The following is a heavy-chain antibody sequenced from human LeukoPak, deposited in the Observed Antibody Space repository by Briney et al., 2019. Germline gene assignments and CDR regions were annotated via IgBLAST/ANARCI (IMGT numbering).Heavy chain of an antibody. CDR1: GFTFSSYG. CDR2: IWYDGSNK. Sequence: PGGSLRLSCAASGFTFSSYGMHWVRQAPGKGLEWVAVIWYDGSNKYYADSVKGRFTISRDNSKNTLYLQMYSLRAEDTAVYYCARYRHIVVVPAATLGPLDYWGQGTLVTVSS. CDR3: ARYRHIVVVPAATLGPLDY. V-gene: IGHV3-33*01. D-gene: IGHD2-2*01. J-gene: IGHJ4*02.